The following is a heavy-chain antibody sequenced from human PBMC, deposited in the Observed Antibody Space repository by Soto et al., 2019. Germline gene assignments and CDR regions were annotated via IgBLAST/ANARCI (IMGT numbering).Heavy chain of an antibody. CDR1: GGTFSNHI. J-gene: IGHJ4*02. CDR3: VRDSPIGSAFSGHDDIDS. Sequence: QVQLVQSGAEVKKPGSSVKVSCKASGGTFSNHIITWVRQAPGQGPEWMGRIIPMLAITNYAQKFQGRVTITADKSTTTAYMEVSSLRPEDTAMYYRVRDSPIGSAFSGHDDIDSWGQGTLVTVSS. D-gene: IGHD5-12*01. CDR2: IIPMLAIT. V-gene: IGHV1-69*08.